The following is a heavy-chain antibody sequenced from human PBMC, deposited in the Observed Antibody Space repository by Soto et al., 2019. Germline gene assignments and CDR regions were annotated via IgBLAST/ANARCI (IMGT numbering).Heavy chain of an antibody. Sequence: ASVKVSCKASGYTFTGYYMHWVRQAPGQGLEWMGWINPNSGGTNYAQKFQGRVTMTRDTSISTAYMELSRLRSDDTAVYYCASTVVPAAYSQFSMDVWGQGTTVTVSS. V-gene: IGHV1-2*02. CDR2: INPNSGGT. CDR1: GYTFTGYY. J-gene: IGHJ6*02. CDR3: ASTVVPAAYSQFSMDV. D-gene: IGHD2-2*01.